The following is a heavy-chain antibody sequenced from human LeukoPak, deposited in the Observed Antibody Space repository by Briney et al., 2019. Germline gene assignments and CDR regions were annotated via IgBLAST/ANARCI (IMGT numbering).Heavy chain of an antibody. CDR1: GFTLSSYS. Sequence: GGSLRLSCAASGFTLSSYSMNWVRQAPGKGLEWVSYISSSDNSISYVDSVKGRFTISRDNVNSSLYLQMNSLKAEDTAVYYCARHTLNYYYYMDVWGKGTTVTISS. J-gene: IGHJ6*03. V-gene: IGHV3-48*01. CDR2: ISSSDNSI. CDR3: ARHTLNYYYYMDV.